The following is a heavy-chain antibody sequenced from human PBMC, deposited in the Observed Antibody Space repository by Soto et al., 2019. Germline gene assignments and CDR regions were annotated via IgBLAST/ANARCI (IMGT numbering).Heavy chain of an antibody. CDR1: GFTFSSYA. CDR2: ISGSGGST. J-gene: IGHJ3*02. V-gene: IGHV3-23*01. D-gene: IGHD2-2*01. Sequence: GGSLRLSCAASGFTFSSYAMSWVRQAPGKGLEWVSAISGSGGSTYYADSVKGRFTISRDNSKNTLYLQMNSLRAEDTVVYYCAESHCSSTSCYLAFDIWGQGTMVTVSS. CDR3: AESHCSSTSCYLAFDI.